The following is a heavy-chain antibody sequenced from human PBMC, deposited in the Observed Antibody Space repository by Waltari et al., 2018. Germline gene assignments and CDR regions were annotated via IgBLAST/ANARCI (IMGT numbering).Heavy chain of an antibody. J-gene: IGHJ5*02. CDR2: IYYSGST. D-gene: IGHD2-2*01. V-gene: IGHV4-39*07. CDR3: APYAPHNSFDP. Sequence: QLQLQESGPGLVKPSETLSLTCTVSGGPISSSSYYWGWIRQPPGKGLEWIGSIYYSGSTYYNPSLKSRVTISVDTSKNQFSLKLSSVTAADTAVYYCAPYAPHNSFDPWGQGTLVTVSS. CDR1: GGPISSSSYY.